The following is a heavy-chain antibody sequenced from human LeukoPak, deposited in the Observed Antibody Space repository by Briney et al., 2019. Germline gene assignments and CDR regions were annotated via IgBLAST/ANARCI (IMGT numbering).Heavy chain of an antibody. Sequence: GGSLRLSCAASGFTFSSYGMHWVRQAPGKGLEWVAVIWYDGNNKYYADSVKGRFTISRDNSKNTLYPQMNSLRAEDTAVYYCARSTSSEYDIYHFDYWGQGTLVTVSS. CDR3: ARSTSSEYDIYHFDY. CDR1: GFTFSSYG. J-gene: IGHJ4*02. CDR2: IWYDGNNK. V-gene: IGHV3-33*08. D-gene: IGHD3-9*01.